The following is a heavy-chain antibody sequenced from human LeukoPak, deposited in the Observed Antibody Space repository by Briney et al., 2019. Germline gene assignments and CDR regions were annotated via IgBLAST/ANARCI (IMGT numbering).Heavy chain of an antibody. Sequence: SVKVSCKASGGTFSSYAISWVRQAPGQGLEWMGGIIPIFDTANYAQKFQGRVTITADESTSTAYMELSSLRSEDTAVYYCASDSSGYYRYFDYWGQGTLVTVSS. CDR1: GGTFSSYA. J-gene: IGHJ4*02. D-gene: IGHD3-22*01. CDR2: IIPIFDTA. V-gene: IGHV1-69*13. CDR3: ASDSSGYYRYFDY.